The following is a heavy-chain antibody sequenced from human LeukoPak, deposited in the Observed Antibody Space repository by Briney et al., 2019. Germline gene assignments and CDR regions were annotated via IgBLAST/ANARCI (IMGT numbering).Heavy chain of an antibody. J-gene: IGHJ4*02. CDR2: IYYSGST. V-gene: IGHV4-59*01. CDR1: GGSISSYY. Sequence: SETLSLTCTVSGGSISSYYWSWIRQPPGKGLEWIGYIYYSGSTNYNPSLKSRVTISVDTSKNQFSLKLSSVTAADTAVYYCARDGVGATLLDYWGQGTLVTVSS. CDR3: ARDGVGATLLDY. D-gene: IGHD1-26*01.